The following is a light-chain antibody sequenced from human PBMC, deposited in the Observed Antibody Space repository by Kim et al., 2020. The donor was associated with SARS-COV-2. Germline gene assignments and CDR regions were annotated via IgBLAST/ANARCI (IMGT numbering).Light chain of an antibody. V-gene: IGKV3-11*01. J-gene: IGKJ4*01. CDR1: QSVSTY. CDR2: DAS. CDR3: QQRSSWPLT. Sequence: WYPGERATLSCRARQSVSTYLAWYQQRSGQAPRVLIYDASNRATGIPARFSGSGSGTDFTLTISSLQPEDFAVYYCQQRSSWPLTFGGGTKVDIK.